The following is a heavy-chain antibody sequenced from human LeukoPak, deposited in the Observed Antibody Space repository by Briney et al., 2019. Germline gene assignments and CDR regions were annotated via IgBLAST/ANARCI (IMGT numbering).Heavy chain of an antibody. D-gene: IGHD3-16*01. Sequence: SETLSLTCTRSGGSIRSSYYYWVWIRQPPGKGLEWIGSIYDSGSTYYNPSLKSRVTISVDTSKNQFSLKLNSLTAADTAVYYCARNYGPWGQGSLVTVSS. V-gene: IGHV4-39*01. CDR3: ARNYGP. CDR2: IYDSGST. J-gene: IGHJ5*02. CDR1: GGSIRSSYYY.